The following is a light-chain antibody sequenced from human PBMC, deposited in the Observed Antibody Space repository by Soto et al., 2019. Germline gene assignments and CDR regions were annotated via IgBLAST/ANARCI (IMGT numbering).Light chain of an antibody. CDR3: SSYAGTNNVV. CDR2: EVT. J-gene: IGLJ2*01. Sequence: QSALTQPPSASGSPGQSVTISCTGTSRDVGAYNSVSWYQQHPGEAPKLLIYEVTQRPSGVPNRFSGSKSGNTASLTISGLQAEDEADYYCSSYAGTNNVVFGGGTQLTVL. CDR1: SRDVGAYNS. V-gene: IGLV2-8*01.